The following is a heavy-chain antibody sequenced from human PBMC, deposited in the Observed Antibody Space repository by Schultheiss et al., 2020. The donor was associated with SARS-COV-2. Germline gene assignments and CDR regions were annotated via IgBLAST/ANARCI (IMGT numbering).Heavy chain of an antibody. J-gene: IGHJ5*02. CDR2: ISSSSSYI. CDR3: ASLRFDP. Sequence: GALRLSCAASGFTVSSNYMSWVRQAPGKGLEWVSSISSSSSYIYYADSVKGRFTISRDNAKNSLYLQMNSLRAEDTAVYYCASLRFDPWGQGTLVTVSS. V-gene: IGHV3-21*01. CDR1: GFTVSSNY.